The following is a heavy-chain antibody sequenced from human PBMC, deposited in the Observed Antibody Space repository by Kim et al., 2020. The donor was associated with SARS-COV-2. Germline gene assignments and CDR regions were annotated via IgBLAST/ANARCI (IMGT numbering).Heavy chain of an antibody. J-gene: IGHJ4*02. CDR2: IYYSGST. Sequence: SETLSLTCTVSGGSISSYYWSWIRQPPGKGLEWIGYIYYSGSTNYNPSLKSRVTISVDTSKNQFSLKLSSVTAADTAVYYCARDKGPGIADYWGQGTLVT. CDR3: ARDKGPGIADY. V-gene: IGHV4-59*13. CDR1: GGSISSYY. D-gene: IGHD6-13*01.